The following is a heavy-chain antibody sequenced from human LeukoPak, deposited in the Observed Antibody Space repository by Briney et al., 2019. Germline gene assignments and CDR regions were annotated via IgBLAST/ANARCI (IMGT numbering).Heavy chain of an antibody. J-gene: IGHJ4*02. CDR3: ARVVYDFWSAYDY. D-gene: IGHD3-3*01. CDR2: ISGSGGST. Sequence: GGSLRLSCAVSGFIFNDYAMNWVRQAPGKGLEWVSAISGSGGSTYYADSVKGRFTISRDNSKNTLYLQMNSLRAEDTALYYCARVVYDFWSAYDYWGQGTLVTVSS. V-gene: IGHV3-23*01. CDR1: GFIFNDYA.